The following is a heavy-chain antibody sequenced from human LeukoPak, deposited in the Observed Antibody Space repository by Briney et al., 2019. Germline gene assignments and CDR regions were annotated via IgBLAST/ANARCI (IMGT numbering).Heavy chain of an antibody. J-gene: IGHJ3*02. D-gene: IGHD2-15*01. Sequence: SETLSLTCTVSGGSISSFYWSWIRQPPGKGLEWIGYIYNSESTNYNPSLKSGVTISVDTSKNQFTLMLTSVTASDTAMYYCARHCSGGTCPLSFDAFDIWGQGTMVTVSS. CDR3: ARHCSGGTCPLSFDAFDI. CDR2: IYNSEST. CDR1: GGSISSFY. V-gene: IGHV4-59*08.